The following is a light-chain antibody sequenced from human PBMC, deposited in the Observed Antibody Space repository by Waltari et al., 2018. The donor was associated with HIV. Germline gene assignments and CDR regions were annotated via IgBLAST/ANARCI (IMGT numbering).Light chain of an antibody. CDR2: KAS. J-gene: IGKJ4*01. CDR1: PSTSSW. V-gene: IGKV1-5*03. CDR3: QQYDSYPLT. Sequence: DSQMTQSPATLSASVGDRVTITCRASPSTSSWLAWYQQKPGKAPKLLIYKASSLENGGPSRFSGSGSGTEFTLTISSLQPDDFATYYGQQYDSYPLTFGGGTKVEIK.